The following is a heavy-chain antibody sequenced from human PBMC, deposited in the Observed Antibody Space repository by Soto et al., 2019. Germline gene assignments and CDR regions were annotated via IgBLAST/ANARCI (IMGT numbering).Heavy chain of an antibody. V-gene: IGHV3-30-3*01. CDR3: ARDPLGYSYGLYYNYGMDV. Sequence: QVQLVESGGDVVQPGRSLRLSCAGSGFSFSRFAIHWVRQAPGKGLEWVAVITYDGSNQYYADSVKGRFTVSRDNSRSTVYLQMNNLRAEDTAVYYCARDPLGYSYGLYYNYGMDVWGQGTTVTVSS. J-gene: IGHJ6*02. D-gene: IGHD5-18*01. CDR1: GFSFSRFA. CDR2: ITYDGSNQ.